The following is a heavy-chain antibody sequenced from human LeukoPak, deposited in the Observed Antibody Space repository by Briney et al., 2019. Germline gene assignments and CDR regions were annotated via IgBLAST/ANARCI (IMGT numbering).Heavy chain of an antibody. Sequence: GRSLRLSCAASGFIISSYGMHWVRQAPGKGLEWVAVIWYDGSNKYYADSVKGRFTISRDNSKNTLYLQMNSLRAEDTAVYYCAKELESSGYYYGSAFDIWGQGTMVTVSS. CDR1: GFIISSYG. CDR2: IWYDGSNK. CDR3: AKELESSGYYYGSAFDI. V-gene: IGHV3-33*06. J-gene: IGHJ3*02. D-gene: IGHD3-22*01.